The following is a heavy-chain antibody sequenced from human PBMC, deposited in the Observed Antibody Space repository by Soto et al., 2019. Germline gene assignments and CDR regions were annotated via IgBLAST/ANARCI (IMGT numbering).Heavy chain of an antibody. V-gene: IGHV1-69*02. Sequence: SVKVSCKASGGTFSSYTISWVRQAPGQGLEWMGRIIPILGIANYAQKFQGRVTITADKSTSTAYMELSSLKASDTAMYYCASHNTAMALNDWGQGTLVTVSS. CDR1: GGTFSSYT. J-gene: IGHJ4*02. CDR2: IIPILGIA. D-gene: IGHD5-18*01. CDR3: ASHNTAMALND.